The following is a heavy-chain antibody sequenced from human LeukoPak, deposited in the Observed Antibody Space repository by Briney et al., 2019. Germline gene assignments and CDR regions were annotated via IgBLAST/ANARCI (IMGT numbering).Heavy chain of an antibody. J-gene: IGHJ4*02. CDR3: ARHPSYSSGWYGEDY. CDR2: IYYSGST. Sequence: SETLSLTCTVSGGPISSYYWSWIRQPPGKGLEWIGYIYYSGSTNYNPSLKSRVTISVDTSKNQFSLKLSSVTAADTAVYYCARHPSYSSGWYGEDYWGQGTLVTVSS. V-gene: IGHV4-59*08. D-gene: IGHD6-19*01. CDR1: GGPISSYY.